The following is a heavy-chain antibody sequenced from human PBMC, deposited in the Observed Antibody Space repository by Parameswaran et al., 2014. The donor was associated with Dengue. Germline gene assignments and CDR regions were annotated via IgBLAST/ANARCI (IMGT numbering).Heavy chain of an antibody. V-gene: IGHV3-49*02. CDR2: IRSKAYGGTT. J-gene: IGHJ6*02. D-gene: IGHD3-3*01. Sequence: RWIRQPQEGLEWVGFIRSKAYGGTTEYAASVKGRFTISRDDSKSIAYLQMNSLKTEDTAVYYCTRGDYDFWSGYYLYYYYYGMDVWGQGTTVTVSS. CDR3: TRGDYDFWSGYYLYYYYYGMDV.